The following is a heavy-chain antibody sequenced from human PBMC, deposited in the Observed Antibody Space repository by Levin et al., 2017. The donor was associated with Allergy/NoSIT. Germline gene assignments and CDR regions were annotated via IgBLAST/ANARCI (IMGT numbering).Heavy chain of an antibody. V-gene: IGHV4-31*03. Sequence: TSETLSLTCTVSGGSISGGGYHWTWIRQHPETGLEWIGYIYYSGSTFYNPSLKSRLMISVDTSKNQFSLNVSSVTAADTAVYYCAREDGSTFDFWGQGALVTVAS. D-gene: IGHD2-2*03. CDR3: AREDGSTFDF. CDR2: IYYSGST. CDR1: GGSISGGGYH. J-gene: IGHJ4*02.